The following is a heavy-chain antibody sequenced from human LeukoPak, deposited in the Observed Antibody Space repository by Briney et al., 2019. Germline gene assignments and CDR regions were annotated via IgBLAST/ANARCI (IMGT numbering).Heavy chain of an antibody. CDR1: EFTFGDYA. Sequence: GGSLRLSCAASEFTFGDYAMSWVRQAPGKGLAWVGFIRSKVYGGTTEYAASVKGRFTISRDDSKSIAYLQMNSLKTEDTAVYYCTRMTTHLFAEYWGQGTLVTVSS. J-gene: IGHJ4*02. CDR3: TRMTTHLFAEY. V-gene: IGHV3-49*04. D-gene: IGHD4-17*01. CDR2: IRSKVYGGTT.